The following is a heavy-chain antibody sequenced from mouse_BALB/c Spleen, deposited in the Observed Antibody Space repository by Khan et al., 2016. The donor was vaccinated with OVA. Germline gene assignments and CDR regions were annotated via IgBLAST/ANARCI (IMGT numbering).Heavy chain of an antibody. CDR1: GYSITSDYA. Sequence: QLKESGPGLVKPSQSLSLTCTVTGYSITSDYAWNWIRQFPGNKLEWMGHISYSGNTKYNPSLKSRISITRDTSKNQFFLQLNSVTTEDTATYYCARIYGGDFDYWGQGSTLTVSS. CDR2: ISYSGNT. J-gene: IGHJ2*01. CDR3: ARIYGGDFDY. D-gene: IGHD1-1*01. V-gene: IGHV3-2*02.